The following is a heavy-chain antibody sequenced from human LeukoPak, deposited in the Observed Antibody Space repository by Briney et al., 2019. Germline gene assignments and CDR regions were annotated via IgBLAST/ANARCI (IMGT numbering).Heavy chain of an antibody. CDR3: ACLTTADAFDI. Sequence: SETPSLTCTVPGGSISSYYWSSIRHPPRKGLEWIGYIYDSGSTNYNPSLKSRVTISVDTSKNQFSLKLSSVTAADTAVYYCACLTTADAFDIWGQGTMVTVSS. J-gene: IGHJ3*02. D-gene: IGHD3-22*01. V-gene: IGHV4-59*01. CDR2: IYDSGST. CDR1: GGSISSYY.